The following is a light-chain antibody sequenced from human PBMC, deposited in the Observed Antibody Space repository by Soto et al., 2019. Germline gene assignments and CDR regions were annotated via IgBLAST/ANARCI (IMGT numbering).Light chain of an antibody. V-gene: IGLV2-11*01. J-gene: IGLJ2*01. CDR3: CSYAGSNILI. CDR1: SSDVGAYNY. CDR2: DVS. Sequence: QSVLTQPRSVSGSPGQSVTISCTGTSSDVGAYNYVSWYQRHPGKAPKLIISDVSKRPSGVPDRFSGSKSGNTASLTISGLQADGEADYDCCSYAGSNILIFGGGTKLTVL.